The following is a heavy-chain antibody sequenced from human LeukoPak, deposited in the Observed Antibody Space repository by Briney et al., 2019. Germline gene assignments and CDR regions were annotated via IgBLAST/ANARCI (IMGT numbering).Heavy chain of an antibody. V-gene: IGHV1-46*01. CDR1: GYTFTSNY. D-gene: IGHD6-19*01. Sequence: GASVKVSCKASGYTFTSNYIHWVRQAPGQGLEWMGIINPSGGSTSYAQKFQGRVTMTRDTSTSTVYMELSSLRSEDTAVYYCARTPPYSSGWYDNWFDPWGQGTLVTVSS. CDR2: INPSGGST. J-gene: IGHJ5*02. CDR3: ARTPPYSSGWYDNWFDP.